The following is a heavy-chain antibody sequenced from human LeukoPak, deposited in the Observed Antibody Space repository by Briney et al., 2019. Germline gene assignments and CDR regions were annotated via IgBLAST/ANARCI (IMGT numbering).Heavy chain of an antibody. CDR2: IGSSGGSR. Sequence: GGSLRLSCIASGFTFSSYEMDWVRRAPGKGLEWVSYIGSSGGSRYYADSVKGRFTISRDNAKNSLYLQMNSLRAEDTAVYYCAREDGDAFDIWGQGTMVTVSS. CDR1: GFTFSSYE. J-gene: IGHJ3*02. V-gene: IGHV3-48*03. CDR3: AREDGDAFDI. D-gene: IGHD5-24*01.